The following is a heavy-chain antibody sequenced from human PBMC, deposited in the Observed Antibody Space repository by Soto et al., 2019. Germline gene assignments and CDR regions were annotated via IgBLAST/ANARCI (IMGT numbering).Heavy chain of an antibody. D-gene: IGHD1-7*01. Sequence: VGSLRLSCAASGFTFSSYGMHWVRQAPGKGLEWVAVISYDGSNKYYADSVKGRFTISRGNSKNTLYLQMNSLRAEDTAVYYCAKETIFLSGTTGGMDVWGQGTTVTVSS. J-gene: IGHJ6*02. CDR3: AKETIFLSGTTGGMDV. CDR2: ISYDGSNK. CDR1: GFTFSSYG. V-gene: IGHV3-30*18.